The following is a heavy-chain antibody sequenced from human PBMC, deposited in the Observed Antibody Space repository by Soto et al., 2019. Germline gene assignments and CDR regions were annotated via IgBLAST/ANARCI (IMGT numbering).Heavy chain of an antibody. D-gene: IGHD3-10*01. V-gene: IGHV4-34*01. Sequence: SETLSLTCAVYGGSFSGYYWSWIRQPPGKGLEWIGEINHSGSTNYNPSLKSRVTISVDTSKNQFSLKLSSVTAADTAVYYCARAGPYYGSGSYFPTPKNWFDPWGQGTLVTVSS. CDR1: GGSFSGYY. CDR2: INHSGST. J-gene: IGHJ5*02. CDR3: ARAGPYYGSGSYFPTPKNWFDP.